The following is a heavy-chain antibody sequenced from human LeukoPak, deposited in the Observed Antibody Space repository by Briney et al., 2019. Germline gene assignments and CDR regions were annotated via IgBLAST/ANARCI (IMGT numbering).Heavy chain of an antibody. CDR1: GGSISSGGYS. Sequence: SQTLSLTCAVSGGSISSGGYSWSWIRQPPGKGLEWIGYIYHSGSTYYNPSLKSRVTISVDTYNNQFSLKLSSVTAAGTAVYYCASVTRIAVAGKEYFQHXXQXTXVTVS. J-gene: IGHJ1*01. CDR3: ASVTRIAVAGKEYFQH. D-gene: IGHD6-19*01. CDR2: IYHSGST. V-gene: IGHV4-30-2*05.